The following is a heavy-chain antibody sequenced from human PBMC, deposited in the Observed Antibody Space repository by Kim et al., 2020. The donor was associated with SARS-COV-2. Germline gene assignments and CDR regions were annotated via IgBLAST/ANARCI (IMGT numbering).Heavy chain of an antibody. CDR2: MNPNSGNT. J-gene: IGHJ5*02. Sequence: ASVKVSCKASGYTFTSYDINWVRQATGQGLEWMGWMNPNSGNTGYAQKFQGRVTMTRNTSISTAYMELSSLRSEDTAVYYCARRTQQIYSSSWSEVNRFDPWGQGTLVTVSS. D-gene: IGHD6-13*01. CDR3: ARRTQQIYSSSWSEVNRFDP. CDR1: GYTFTSYD. V-gene: IGHV1-8*01.